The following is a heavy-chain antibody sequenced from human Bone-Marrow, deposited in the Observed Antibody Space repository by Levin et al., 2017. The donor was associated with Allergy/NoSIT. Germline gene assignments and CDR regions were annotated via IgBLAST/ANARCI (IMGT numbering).Heavy chain of an antibody. CDR3: ARADMGLWFGELHWFDP. Sequence: SQTLSLTCTVSGGSISSGDYYWSWIRQPPGKGLEWIGYIYYSGSTYYNPSLKSRVTISVDTSKNQFSLKLSSVTATDTAVYYCARADMGLWFGELHWFDPWGQGTLVTVSS. CDR2: IYYSGST. CDR1: GGSISSGDYY. D-gene: IGHD3-10*01. V-gene: IGHV4-30-4*01. J-gene: IGHJ5*02.